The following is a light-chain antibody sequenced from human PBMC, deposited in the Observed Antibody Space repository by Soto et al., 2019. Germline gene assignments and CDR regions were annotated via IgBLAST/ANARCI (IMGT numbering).Light chain of an antibody. CDR1: SSNIGSKT. J-gene: IGLJ1*01. CDR3: SAWDASLNGYV. V-gene: IGLV1-44*01. Sequence: QSVLTQPPSASGIPGQRVSITSSGSSSNIGSKTVNWYQQLPGTAPKLLIYSNYQRPSGVPDRFSGSKSGTSASLAISGLQSEDEADYYCSAWDASLNGYVFGTGTKVTVL. CDR2: SNY.